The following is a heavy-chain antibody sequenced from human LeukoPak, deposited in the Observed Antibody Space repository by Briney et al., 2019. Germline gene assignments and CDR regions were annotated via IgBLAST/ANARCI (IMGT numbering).Heavy chain of an antibody. Sequence: PSETLSLTCTVSGGSISSSSYYWGWIRQPPGKGLEWIGSIYYSGSTNYNPSLKSRVTISVDTSKNQFSLKLSSVTAADTAVYYCAREEIQRQRGRYYYDSSGDFDYWGQGTLVTVSS. CDR2: IYYSGST. D-gene: IGHD3-22*01. V-gene: IGHV4-39*07. CDR3: AREEIQRQRGRYYYDSSGDFDY. J-gene: IGHJ4*02. CDR1: GGSISSSSYY.